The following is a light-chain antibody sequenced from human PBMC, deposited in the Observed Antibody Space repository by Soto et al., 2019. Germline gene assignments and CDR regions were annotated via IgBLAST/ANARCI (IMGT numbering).Light chain of an antibody. CDR2: DAS. CDR3: LEYNRNRTWS. Sequence: DIQMTQSPSTLSASVGDRVTITCRASQSISNWLAWYQQKPGKAPKLLIYDASNLQSGVPSRFSGSGSGTEFTLTISSLQPDDFTTYYCLEYNRNRTWSFGQGTKVEIK. V-gene: IGKV1-5*01. CDR1: QSISNW. J-gene: IGKJ1*01.